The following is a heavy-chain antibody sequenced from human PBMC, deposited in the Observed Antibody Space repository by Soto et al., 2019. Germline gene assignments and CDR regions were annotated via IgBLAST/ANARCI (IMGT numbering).Heavy chain of an antibody. CDR3: AKDRTGTCWFDP. J-gene: IGHJ5*02. Sequence: QVQLVESGGGVVQPGRSLRLSCAASGFTFSSYGMHWVRQAPGKGLEWVAVISYDGSNKYYADSVKGRFTISRDNSKNTLYLQMNSLRAEDTAVYYCAKDRTGTCWFDPWGQGTLVTVSS. CDR2: ISYDGSNK. CDR1: GFTFSSYG. V-gene: IGHV3-30*18. D-gene: IGHD1-1*01.